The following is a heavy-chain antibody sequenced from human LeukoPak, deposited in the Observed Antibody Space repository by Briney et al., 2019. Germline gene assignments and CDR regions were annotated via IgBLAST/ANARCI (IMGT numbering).Heavy chain of an antibody. J-gene: IGHJ1*01. CDR1: GFTFSTYA. D-gene: IGHD3-10*01. CDR2: ISGSGGTT. V-gene: IGHV3-23*01. CDR3: ASERGSYYGSLGF. Sequence: GGSLRLSCAASGFTFSTYAMSWVRQTPEKGLEWVSAISGSGGTTYYADSVQGRFSISRDNSKNTLYLQMNSLRAEDTAVYYCASERGSYYGSLGFWGQGTLVTVSS.